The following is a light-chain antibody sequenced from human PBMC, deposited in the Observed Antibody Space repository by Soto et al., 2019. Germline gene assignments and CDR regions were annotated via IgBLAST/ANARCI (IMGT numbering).Light chain of an antibody. CDR3: KQYGSSPLT. Sequence: EIVLTQSPGTLSLSPGERATLSCRASQSVSSSYLVWYQQKPGQAPRLLIYGASSRATGIPDRFSGSGSGTDFTLTISRLEPEDFAVYYCKQYGSSPLTFGGGTKVEIK. V-gene: IGKV3-20*01. CDR2: GAS. J-gene: IGKJ4*01. CDR1: QSVSSSY.